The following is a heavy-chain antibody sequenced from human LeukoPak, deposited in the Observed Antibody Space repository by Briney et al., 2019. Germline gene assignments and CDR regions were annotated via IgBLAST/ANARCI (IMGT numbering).Heavy chain of an antibody. CDR3: ARDAQRGFDY. J-gene: IGHJ4*02. CDR2: IWSDGTNQ. Sequence: GGSLRLSCAASGFTFSHYGMHWVRQAPGKGLEWVSVIWSDGTNQFHADSVKGRFTISRDDSQKTVFLQMSSLRGEDTAIYYCARDAQRGFDYWGQGTLVTVSS. CDR1: GFTFSHYG. D-gene: IGHD1-1*01. V-gene: IGHV3-33*01.